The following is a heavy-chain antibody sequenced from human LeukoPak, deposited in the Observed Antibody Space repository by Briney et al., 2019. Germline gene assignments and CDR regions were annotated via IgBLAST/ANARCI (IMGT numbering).Heavy chain of an antibody. D-gene: IGHD2-2*01. CDR1: GGSFSGNY. CDR2: INYSGST. J-gene: IGHJ4*02. CDR3: ARVGGDIVVVPAVRRPAPYFDY. V-gene: IGHV4-34*01. Sequence: SETLSLTCAVYGGSFSGNYWSWIRQPPGKGLEWIGEINYSGSTNYNPSLKSRVTISVDTSKDQFSLKLSSVTAADTAVYYCARVGGDIVVVPAVRRPAPYFDYWGQGDLVTVSS.